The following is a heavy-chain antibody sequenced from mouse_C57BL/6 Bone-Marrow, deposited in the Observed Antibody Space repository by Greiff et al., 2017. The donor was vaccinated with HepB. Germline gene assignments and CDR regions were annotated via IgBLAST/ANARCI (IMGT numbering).Heavy chain of an antibody. CDR2: ISNGGGST. Sequence: EVKLMESGGGLVQPGGSLKLSCAASGFTFSDYYMYWVRQTPEKRLEWVAYISNGGGSTYYPDTVKGRFTISRDNAKNTLYLQMSRLKSEDTAMYYCARLNWDVNYAMDYWGQGTSVTVSS. CDR3: ARLNWDVNYAMDY. D-gene: IGHD4-1*01. V-gene: IGHV5-12*01. CDR1: GFTFSDYY. J-gene: IGHJ4*01.